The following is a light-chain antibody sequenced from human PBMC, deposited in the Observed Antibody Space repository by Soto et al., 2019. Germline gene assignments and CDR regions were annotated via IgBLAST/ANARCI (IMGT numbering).Light chain of an antibody. J-gene: IGKJ5*01. CDR3: QQRNTWPPIT. Sequence: EIVLTQSPVTLSLSPGERATLSCRASQRVRTYLAWYQVKPGQAPRLLIYDASSRASGVPARFSGSGSGTASTLTISSLEPEDFALYYCQQRNTWPPITFGQGTRLEIK. CDR1: QRVRTY. CDR2: DAS. V-gene: IGKV3-11*01.